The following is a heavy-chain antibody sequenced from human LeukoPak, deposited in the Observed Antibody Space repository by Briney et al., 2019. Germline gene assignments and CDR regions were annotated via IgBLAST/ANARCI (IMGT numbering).Heavy chain of an antibody. V-gene: IGHV3-23*01. CDR3: ARGYSSSWYATLFDY. CDR2: ISGSGGST. CDR1: GFTFSSYG. D-gene: IGHD6-13*01. Sequence: GGSLRLSCAASGFTFSSYGMSWVRQAPGKGLEWVSAISGSGGSTYYADSVKGRFTISRDNSKNTLYLQMNSLRAEDTAVYYCARGYSSSWYATLFDYWGQGTLVTVSS. J-gene: IGHJ4*02.